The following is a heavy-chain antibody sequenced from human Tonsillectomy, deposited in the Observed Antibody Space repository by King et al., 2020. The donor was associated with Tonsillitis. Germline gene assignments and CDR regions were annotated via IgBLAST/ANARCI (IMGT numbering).Heavy chain of an antibody. CDR1: GFTFRSYG. V-gene: IGHV3-23*04. J-gene: IGHJ6*02. D-gene: IGHD1-26*01. CDR2: ISGSGGST. CDR3: AKALTLSSGAYYYYGMDV. Sequence: VQLVESGGGLVQPGGSLRLSCAASGFTFRSYGMSWVRQAPGKGLVWVSGISGSGGSTYYADSVKGRFTISRDNSKNTLYLQMNSLRAEDTAVYYCAKALTLSSGAYYYYGMDVWGQGTTVTVSS.